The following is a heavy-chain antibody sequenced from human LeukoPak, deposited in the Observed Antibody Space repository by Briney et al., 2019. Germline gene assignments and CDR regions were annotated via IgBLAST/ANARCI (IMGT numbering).Heavy chain of an antibody. CDR2: ISSDSNYI. Sequence: GGSLRLSCAASGFTFSTYSLNWVRQAPGKGLEWVSSISSDSNYIYYADSVKGRFTISRDNAQNSLYLQMNSLRAEDTAIYYCAREGLSGLRAYMDVWGKGTTVTVSS. D-gene: IGHD3-10*01. CDR3: AREGLSGLRAYMDV. V-gene: IGHV3-21*01. J-gene: IGHJ6*03. CDR1: GFTFSTYS.